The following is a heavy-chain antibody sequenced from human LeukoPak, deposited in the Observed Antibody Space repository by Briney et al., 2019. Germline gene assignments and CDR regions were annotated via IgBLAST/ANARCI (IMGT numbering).Heavy chain of an antibody. J-gene: IGHJ4*02. CDR1: GYTFTSYG. Sequence: ASVKVSCKASGYTFTSYGISWVRQAPGQGLEWMGWISAYNGDTNYAQNIQGRVTMTTDTSTSTAYMEVRSLRYDDTAVYYCTRDLGVDTTMIFFDYWGQGSLVTVSS. D-gene: IGHD5-18*01. CDR3: TRDLGVDTTMIFFDY. V-gene: IGHV1-18*01. CDR2: ISAYNGDT.